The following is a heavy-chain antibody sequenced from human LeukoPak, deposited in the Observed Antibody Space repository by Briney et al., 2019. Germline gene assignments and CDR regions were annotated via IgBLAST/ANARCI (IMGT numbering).Heavy chain of an antibody. J-gene: IGHJ5*02. CDR1: GFTFSSYA. CDR3: ARETSYCSGGSCYGWFDP. Sequence: QAGGSLRLSCAASGFTFSSYAMHWVRQAPGKGLEWVAVISYDGSNKYYADSVEGRFTISRDNSKNTLYLQMNSLRAEDTAVYYCARETSYCSGGSCYGWFDPWGQGTLVTVSS. CDR2: ISYDGSNK. V-gene: IGHV3-30-3*01. D-gene: IGHD2-15*01.